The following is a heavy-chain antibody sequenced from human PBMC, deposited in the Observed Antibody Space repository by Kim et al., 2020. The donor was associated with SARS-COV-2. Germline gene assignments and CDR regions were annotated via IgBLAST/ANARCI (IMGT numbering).Heavy chain of an antibody. CDR1: GFTFSSYE. D-gene: IGHD3-10*01. J-gene: IGHJ4*02. Sequence: GGSLRLSCAASGFTFSSYEMNWVRQAPGKGLEWVSYISSSGSTIYYADSVKGRFTISRDNAKNSLYLQMNSLRAEDTAVYYCARRPVYYYGSGSESHFDYWGQGTLVTVSS. CDR2: ISSSGSTI. CDR3: ARRPVYYYGSGSESHFDY. V-gene: IGHV3-48*03.